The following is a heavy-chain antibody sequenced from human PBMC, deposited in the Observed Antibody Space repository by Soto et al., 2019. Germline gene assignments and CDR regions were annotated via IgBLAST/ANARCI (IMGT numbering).Heavy chain of an antibody. D-gene: IGHD3-16*01. Sequence: GGSLRLSCAASGFTFSSYAMSWVRQAPGKGLEWVSAISGSGGSTYYADSVKGRFTISRDNSKNTLYLQMNSLRAEDTAVYYRGKDFLYIMITFGGPIDSYYGMDVWGQGTTVTVSS. CDR1: GFTFSSYA. J-gene: IGHJ6*02. CDR2: ISGSGGST. V-gene: IGHV3-23*01. CDR3: GKDFLYIMITFGGPIDSYYGMDV.